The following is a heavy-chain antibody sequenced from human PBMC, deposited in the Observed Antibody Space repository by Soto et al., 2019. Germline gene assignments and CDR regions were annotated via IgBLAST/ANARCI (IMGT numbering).Heavy chain of an antibody. CDR1: GGSISSYY. D-gene: IGHD3-10*01. V-gene: IGHV4-59*08. J-gene: IGHJ3*02. CDR2: IYYSGST. Sequence: SETLSLTCTVSGGSISSYYWSWIRQPPGKGLEWIGYIYYSGSTNYNPSLKGRVTISVDTSKNQFSLKLSSVTAADTAVYYCARSFGAAGNDAFDIWGQGTMVTVSS. CDR3: ARSFGAAGNDAFDI.